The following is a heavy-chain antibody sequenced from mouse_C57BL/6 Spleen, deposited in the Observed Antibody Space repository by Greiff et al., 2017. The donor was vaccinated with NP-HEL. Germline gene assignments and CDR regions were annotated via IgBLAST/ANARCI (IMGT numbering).Heavy chain of an antibody. CDR3: ALDSSGSFAY. J-gene: IGHJ3*01. CDR2: IDPSDSYT. V-gene: IGHV1-69*01. CDR1: GYTFTSYW. D-gene: IGHD3-2*02. Sequence: QVQLQQPGAELVMPGASVKLSCKASGYTFTSYWMHWVKQRPGQGLEWIGEIDPSDSYTNYNQQFKGKSTLTVDKSSSTAYMQLSSLASEDSAVYYCALDSSGSFAYWGQGTLVTVSA.